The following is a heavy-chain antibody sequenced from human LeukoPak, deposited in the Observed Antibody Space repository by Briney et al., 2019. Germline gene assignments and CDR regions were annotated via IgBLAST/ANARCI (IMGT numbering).Heavy chain of an antibody. J-gene: IGHJ5*02. V-gene: IGHV3-21*01. CDR3: AKYGDYVIWFDP. Sequence: GGSLRLSCAASGFTFSGYSMNWVRQAPGKGLEWVSSISSSSSYIYYADSVKGRFTISRDNAKNSLYLQMNSLRAEDTAVYYCAKYGDYVIWFDPWGQGTLVTVSS. D-gene: IGHD4-17*01. CDR1: GFTFSGYS. CDR2: ISSSSSYI.